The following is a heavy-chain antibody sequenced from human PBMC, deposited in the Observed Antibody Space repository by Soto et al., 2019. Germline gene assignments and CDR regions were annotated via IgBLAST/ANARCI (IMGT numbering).Heavy chain of an antibody. D-gene: IGHD3-10*01. Sequence: PSETLSLICTVSGGSIRSGDYYWSWIRQPPGKGQESIGYIYYSGSTYYNPSLKSRVTISVDTSKNQFSLKLSSVTAADTAVYYCARSLRRGPPFDYWGQGTLVTVSS. CDR1: GGSIRSGDYY. V-gene: IGHV4-30-4*01. CDR2: IYYSGST. CDR3: ARSLRRGPPFDY. J-gene: IGHJ4*02.